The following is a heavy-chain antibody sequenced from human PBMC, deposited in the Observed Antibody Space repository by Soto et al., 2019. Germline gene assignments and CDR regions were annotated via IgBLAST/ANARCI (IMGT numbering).Heavy chain of an antibody. J-gene: IGHJ4*02. CDR2: IKQDGSEK. V-gene: IGHV3-7*01. CDR3: ARPYSSGWISYFDY. CDR1: GFTFSSYW. Sequence: PGGSLRLSCAASGFTFSSYWMSWVRQAPGKGLEWVANIKQDGSEKYYVDSVKGRFTISRDNAKNSLYLQMNSLRAEDTAVYYCARPYSSGWISYFDYWGQGTLVTVSS. D-gene: IGHD6-19*01.